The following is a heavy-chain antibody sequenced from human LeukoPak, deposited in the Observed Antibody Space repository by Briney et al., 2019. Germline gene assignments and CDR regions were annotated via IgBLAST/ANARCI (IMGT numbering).Heavy chain of an antibody. CDR3: AKSSGGSCYSEGNY. CDR1: GFTVSSNY. CDR2: ISGSGGST. V-gene: IGHV3-23*01. Sequence: GGSLRLSCAASGFTVSSNYMSWVRQAPGKGLEWVSAISGSGGSTYYADSVKGRFTISRDNSKNTLYLQMNSPRAEDTAVYYCAKSSGGSCYSEGNYWGQGTLVTVSS. J-gene: IGHJ4*02. D-gene: IGHD2-15*01.